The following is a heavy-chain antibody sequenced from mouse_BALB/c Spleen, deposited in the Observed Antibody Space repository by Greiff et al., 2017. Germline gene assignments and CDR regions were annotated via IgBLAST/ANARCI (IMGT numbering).Heavy chain of an antibody. D-gene: IGHD2-10*02. CDR3: ARRGPYGNYGFDY. CDR2: ILPGSGST. V-gene: IGHV1-9*01. CDR1: GYTFSSYW. J-gene: IGHJ2*01. Sequence: VKLQESGAELMKPGASVKISCKATGYTFSSYWIEWVKQRPGHGLEWIGEILPGSGSTNYNEKFKGKATFTADTSSNTAYMQLSSLTSEDSAVYYCARRGPYGNYGFDYWGQGTTLTVSS.